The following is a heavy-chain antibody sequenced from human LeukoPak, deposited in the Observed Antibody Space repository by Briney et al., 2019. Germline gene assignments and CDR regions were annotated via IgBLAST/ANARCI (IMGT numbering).Heavy chain of an antibody. CDR1: GGTFSSYA. V-gene: IGHV1-24*01. CDR2: FDPEDGET. Sequence: ASVKVSCKASGGTFSSYAISWVRQAPGKGLEWMGGFDPEDGETIYAQKFQGRVTMTEDTSTDTAYMELSSLRSEDTAVYYCATSAAGTFSHWFDPWGQGTPVTVSS. J-gene: IGHJ5*02. CDR3: ATSAAGTFSHWFDP. D-gene: IGHD6-13*01.